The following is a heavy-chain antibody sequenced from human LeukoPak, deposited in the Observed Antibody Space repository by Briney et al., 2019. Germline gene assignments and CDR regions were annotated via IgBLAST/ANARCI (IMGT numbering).Heavy chain of an antibody. J-gene: IGHJ4*02. Sequence: GGSLRLSCAASGFTFSSYWMSWVRQAPGKGLEWVANMKQDGSEKYYVDSVKGRFTISRDNAKNSLYLQMNSLRAEDTAVYYCARVGYGSGSLYYFDYWGQGTLVTVSS. V-gene: IGHV3-7*03. CDR3: ARVGYGSGSLYYFDY. D-gene: IGHD3-10*01. CDR1: GFTFSSYW. CDR2: MKQDGSEK.